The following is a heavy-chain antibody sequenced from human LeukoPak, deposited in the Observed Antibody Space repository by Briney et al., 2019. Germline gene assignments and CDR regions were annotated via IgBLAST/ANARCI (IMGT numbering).Heavy chain of an antibody. V-gene: IGHV1-18*01. J-gene: IGHJ4*02. D-gene: IGHD3-16*01. CDR3: ARAITPRLKVTPRY. CDR1: GYTFTSYG. Sequence: ASVKVSCKASGYTFTSYGISWVRQAPGQGLEWMGWISAYNGNTNYAQKLQGRVTMTTDTSTSTAYMELSSLRSEDTAVYYCARAITPRLKVTPRYWGQGTLVTVSS. CDR2: ISAYNGNT.